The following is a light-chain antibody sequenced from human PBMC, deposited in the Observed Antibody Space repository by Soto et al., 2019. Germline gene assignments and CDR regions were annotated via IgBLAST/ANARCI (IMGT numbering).Light chain of an antibody. CDR2: GAS. Sequence: EIVLTQSPATLSLSPGERTTLSCRASQSVSSYLAWYQQKPGQAPRLLIYGASSRATGIPDRFSGSGSGTDFTLTISSLEPEDFAVYYCQHRSSWPLTFGGGAKVDI. CDR3: QHRSSWPLT. V-gene: IGKV3-11*01. J-gene: IGKJ4*01. CDR1: QSVSSY.